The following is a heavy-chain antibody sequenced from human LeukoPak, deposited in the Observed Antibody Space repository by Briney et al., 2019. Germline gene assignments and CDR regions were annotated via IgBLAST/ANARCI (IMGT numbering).Heavy chain of an antibody. CDR1: GYSISSGYY. V-gene: IGHV4-38-2*02. D-gene: IGHD5-24*01. CDR3: ARLMSTIDS. CDR2: IYHSVST. J-gene: IGHJ4*02. Sequence: KPSETLSLTCTVSGYSISSGYYWGWIRQPPGEGLERVGSIYHSVSTFYNRSLNSRVNISVDRSQNQFSLKLTSVTAADTAVYYCARLMSTIDSWGQGTLVTVSS.